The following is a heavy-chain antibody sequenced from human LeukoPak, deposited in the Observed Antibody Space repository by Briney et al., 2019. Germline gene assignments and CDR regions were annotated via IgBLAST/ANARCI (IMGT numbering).Heavy chain of an antibody. CDR3: AKPPGLRRLDP. V-gene: IGHV3-23*01. J-gene: IGHJ5*02. Sequence: PGGSLRLSCVASGFTLSNYAMTWVRQAPGKGLEWVSGISGSGGSTYYADSVKGRFTISRDNSKNTLYLQMNSLRAEDTAVYYCAKPPGLRRLDPWGQGTLVTVSS. CDR2: ISGSGGST. D-gene: IGHD5-12*01. CDR1: GFTLSNYA.